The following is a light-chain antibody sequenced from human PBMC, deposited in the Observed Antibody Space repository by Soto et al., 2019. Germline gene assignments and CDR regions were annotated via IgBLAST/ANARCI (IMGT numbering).Light chain of an antibody. V-gene: IGLV3-21*04. CDR1: NIGSKS. CDR2: YDS. CDR3: QVWDSSSDRYVV. Sequence: SYELTQPPSVSVAPGKTARITCGGNNIGSKSVHWYQQKPGQAPVLVIYYDSDRPSGIPERFSGSNSGNTATLTISRVEAGDEADYYCQVWDSSSDRYVVFGGGTKVPVL. J-gene: IGLJ2*01.